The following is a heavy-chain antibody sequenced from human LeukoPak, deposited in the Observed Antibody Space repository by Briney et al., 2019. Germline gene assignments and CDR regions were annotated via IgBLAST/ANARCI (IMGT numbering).Heavy chain of an antibody. CDR2: ISPYTTKT. D-gene: IGHD1-26*01. V-gene: IGHV1-18*01. Sequence: VKVSCKASGYTFISYGITWVRQAPGQGLEWMGWISPYTTKTNYAQSLQGRVTMTTDTSTSTAYMELRSQRSDDTAVYYCAREGGVGPTAPPDYYSYQMDVWGKGTTVTVSS. CDR1: GYTFISYG. J-gene: IGHJ6*03. CDR3: AREGGVGPTAPPDYYSYQMDV.